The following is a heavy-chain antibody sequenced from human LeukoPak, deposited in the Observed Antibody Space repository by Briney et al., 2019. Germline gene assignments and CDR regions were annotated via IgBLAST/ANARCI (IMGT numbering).Heavy chain of an antibody. CDR2: MNPNSGNT. CDR3: ARRIAVAGTDYYYYMDV. Sequence: ASVKVSCKASGYTFTSYDINWVRQATGQGLEWMGWMNPNSGNTGYAQKFQGRVTMTRNTSISTAYMELSSLRPEDTAVYYCARRIAVAGTDYYYYMDVWGKGTTVTVSS. CDR1: GYTFTSYD. V-gene: IGHV1-8*01. J-gene: IGHJ6*03. D-gene: IGHD6-19*01.